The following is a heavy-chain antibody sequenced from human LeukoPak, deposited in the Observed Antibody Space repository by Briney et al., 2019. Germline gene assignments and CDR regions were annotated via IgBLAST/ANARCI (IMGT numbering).Heavy chain of an antibody. CDR2: IYTGGST. V-gene: IGHV4-61*09. J-gene: IGHJ4*02. Sequence: SQTLSLTCAVSGGSISSCSCFWSWIRQPAGKGLEWIGQIYTGGSTNYNPSLKSRVTISVDTSKNHFSLKLSSVTAADTAVYYCARSGLRYFDWSIVWGQGTLVTVSS. D-gene: IGHD3-9*01. CDR3: ARSGLRYFDWSIV. CDR1: GGSISSCSCF.